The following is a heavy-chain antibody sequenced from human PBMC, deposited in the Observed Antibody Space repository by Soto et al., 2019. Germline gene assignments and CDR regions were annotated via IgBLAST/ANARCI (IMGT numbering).Heavy chain of an antibody. CDR1: GFTFSSFG. Sequence: GGSLRLSCAASGFTFSSFGVYWVRQAPGKGLEWVSGISGSGGSTYYADSVKGRFTISRDNSKNTLYLQMNSLRAEDTAVYYCSKGGASVGSDYGMSVWAQGTTVTGSS. V-gene: IGHV3-23*01. J-gene: IGHJ6*02. CDR3: SKGGASVGSDYGMSV. CDR2: ISGSGGST. D-gene: IGHD1-26*01.